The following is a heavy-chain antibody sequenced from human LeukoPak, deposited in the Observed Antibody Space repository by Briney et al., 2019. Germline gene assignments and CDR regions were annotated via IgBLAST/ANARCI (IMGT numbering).Heavy chain of an antibody. V-gene: IGHV1-69*01. CDR3: ARDYYDILTGYYNVGYFDY. J-gene: IGHJ4*03. CDR2: IIPIFGTA. D-gene: IGHD3-9*01. CDR1: GGTFSSYA. Sequence: ASVKVSCKASGGTFSSYAISWVRQAPGQGLEWMGGIIPIFGTANYAQKFQGRVTITADESTSTAYMELSSLRSEDTAVYYCARDYYDILTGYYNVGYFDYWGQGTLVTVSS.